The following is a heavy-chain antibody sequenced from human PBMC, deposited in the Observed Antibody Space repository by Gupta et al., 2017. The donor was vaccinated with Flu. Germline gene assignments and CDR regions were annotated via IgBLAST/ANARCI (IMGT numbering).Heavy chain of an antibody. V-gene: IGHV3-23*01. CDR1: GFIFSSCA. CDR2: ISGSGGST. CDR3: AKILGRRDCSSTSCYPAFDY. D-gene: IGHD2-2*01. J-gene: IGHJ4*02. Sequence: EVQLLESWRGLVQPGGSLRLYCAASGFIFSSCAMIWVRQSPGKGLEWVSAISGSGGSTDDADSVKGRLTISIDNSKNTLYLQMNSLRAEDTAVYYCAKILGRRDCSSTSCYPAFDYWGQGTLVTVSS.